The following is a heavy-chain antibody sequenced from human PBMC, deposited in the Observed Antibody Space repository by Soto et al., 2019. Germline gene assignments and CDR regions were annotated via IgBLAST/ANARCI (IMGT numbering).Heavy chain of an antibody. Sequence: QVQLVQSGAEVKKPGASVKVSCRASGYTFNGYFIHWVRQAPGQGLEWMGWINPKSAGTNYVQRFQGWVTITGDTSIGTAHMELSRLRPDDTAVYYCATGRKDDYVGVYGLDVLGQGTTVTVSS. V-gene: IGHV1-2*04. J-gene: IGHJ6*02. CDR3: ATGRKDDYVGVYGLDV. CDR1: GYTFNGYF. CDR2: INPKSAGT. D-gene: IGHD4-17*01.